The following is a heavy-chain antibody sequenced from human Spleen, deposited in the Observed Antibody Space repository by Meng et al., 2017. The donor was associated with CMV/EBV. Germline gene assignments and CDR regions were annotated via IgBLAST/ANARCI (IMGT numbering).Heavy chain of an antibody. CDR2: IYRGDMT. Sequence: GGSLRLSCAASGFSVTGHYMTWVRQAPGKGLDWVSVIYRGDMTYYADSVRGRFTISRDSSKNTLYLQMSGLRVEDTAIYYCARDIGTQQSKDAFDIWGQGTMVTVS. CDR3: ARDIGTQQSKDAFDI. CDR1: GFSVTGHY. J-gene: IGHJ3*02. D-gene: IGHD1/OR15-1a*01. V-gene: IGHV3-53*01.